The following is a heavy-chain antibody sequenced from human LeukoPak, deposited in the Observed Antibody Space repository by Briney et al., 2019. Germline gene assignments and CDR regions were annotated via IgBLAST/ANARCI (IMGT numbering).Heavy chain of an antibody. D-gene: IGHD5-18*01. V-gene: IGHV1-2*02. CDR3: ARADGYSYVYGGNNWFDP. CDR1: GYTFTGYY. Sequence: GASVKVSCKASGYTFTGYYMHWVRQAPGQGLEWMGWINPNSGGTNYAQKFQGRVTMTRDTSISTAYMELGRLRSDDTAVYYCARADGYSYVYGGNNWFDPWGQGTLVTVSS. J-gene: IGHJ5*02. CDR2: INPNSGGT.